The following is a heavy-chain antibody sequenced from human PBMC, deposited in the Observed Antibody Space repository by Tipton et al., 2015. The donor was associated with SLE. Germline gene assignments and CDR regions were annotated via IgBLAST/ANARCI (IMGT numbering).Heavy chain of an antibody. V-gene: IGHV4-61*09. CDR3: ARDRGGSYSDAFDI. J-gene: IGHJ3*02. Sequence: LRLSCTVSGGSLSSGRYYWSWIRQPAGEGLEWIGHIYANGSTNYNPSLKSRVTISKDTSKNQFSLNLSSVTAADTAVYFCARDRGGSYSDAFDIWGQGTMVTASS. CDR1: GGSLSSGRYY. D-gene: IGHD1-26*01. CDR2: IYANGST.